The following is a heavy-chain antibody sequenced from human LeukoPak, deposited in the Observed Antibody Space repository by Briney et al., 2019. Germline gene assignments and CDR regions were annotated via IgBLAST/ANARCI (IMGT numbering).Heavy chain of an antibody. V-gene: IGHV3-21*01. Sequence: GGSLRLSCAASEFTFSDYSMNWVRQAPGKGLEWVSSISSSSSYIFYADPVKGRFTISRDNAKNSLSLQMNSLRAEDTAVYYCARDPYNGYYGDDYYYYMDVWGKGTTVTISS. CDR2: ISSSSSYI. CDR3: ARDPYNGYYGDDYYYYMDV. D-gene: IGHD4-17*01. J-gene: IGHJ6*03. CDR1: EFTFSDYS.